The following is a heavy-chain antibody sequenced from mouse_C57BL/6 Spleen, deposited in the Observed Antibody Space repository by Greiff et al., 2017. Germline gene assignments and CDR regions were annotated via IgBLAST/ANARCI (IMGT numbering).Heavy chain of an antibody. D-gene: IGHD1-1*01. J-gene: IGHJ3*01. Sequence: VQLQQSGAELVRPGASVTLSCKASGYTFTDYEMHWVKQTPVHGLEWIGAIDPETGGTAYNQKFKGKAILTADKSSSTAYMERRSLTSEDSAVYYCTRSEVMTTVAPRAYWGQGTLVTVSA. CDR1: GYTFTDYE. CDR2: IDPETGGT. CDR3: TRSEVMTTVAPRAY. V-gene: IGHV1-15*01.